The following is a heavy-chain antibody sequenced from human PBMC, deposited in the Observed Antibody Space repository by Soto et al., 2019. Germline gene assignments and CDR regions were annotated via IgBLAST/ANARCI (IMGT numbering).Heavy chain of an antibody. J-gene: IGHJ3*02. CDR1: GGSISSYY. CDR2: IYYSGST. V-gene: IGHV4-59*01. CDR3: ARANSGSYLGAFDI. D-gene: IGHD1-26*01. Sequence: SETLSLTCTVSGGSISSYYWSWIRQPPGKGLEWIGYIYYSGSTNYNPSLKSRVTISVDTSKNQFSLKLSSVTAADTAVYYCARANSGSYLGAFDIWGQGTMVTVSS.